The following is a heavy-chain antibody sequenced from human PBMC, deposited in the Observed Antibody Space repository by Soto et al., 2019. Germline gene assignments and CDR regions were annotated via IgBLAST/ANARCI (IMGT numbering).Heavy chain of an antibody. J-gene: IGHJ3*02. CDR1: GGSISSYY. CDR2: IYYSGST. V-gene: IGHV4-59*01. CDR3: ARANSGSYLGAFDI. D-gene: IGHD1-26*01. Sequence: SETLSLTCTVSGGSISSYYWSWIRQPPGKGLEWIGYIYYSGSTNYNPSLKSRVTISVDTSKNQFSLKLSSVTAADTAVYYCARANSGSYLGAFDIWGQGTMVTVSS.